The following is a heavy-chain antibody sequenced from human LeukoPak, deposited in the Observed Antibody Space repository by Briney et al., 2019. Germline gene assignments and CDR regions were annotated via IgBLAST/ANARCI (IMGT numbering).Heavy chain of an antibody. Sequence: SETLSLTCTVSGYSISSGYYWGWIRQPPGKGLEWIESIYHSGSSYYNPSLKSRVTISVDTSKNHFSLKLSSVTAADTAVYYCARVAVVITMTRFDYWGQGTLVTVSS. J-gene: IGHJ4*02. V-gene: IGHV4-38-2*02. D-gene: IGHD3-22*01. CDR2: IYHSGSS. CDR1: GYSISSGYY. CDR3: ARVAVVITMTRFDY.